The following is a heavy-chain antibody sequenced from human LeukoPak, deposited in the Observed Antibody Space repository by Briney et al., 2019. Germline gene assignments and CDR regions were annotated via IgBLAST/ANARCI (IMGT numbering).Heavy chain of an antibody. CDR3: ARGEPSGSYDY. V-gene: IGHV4-34*01. D-gene: IGHD1-26*01. CDR1: GGSFSGYY. CDR2: INHSGST. Sequence: SETLSLTCAVYGGSFSGYYWSWIRQPPGKGLEWIGEINHSGSTNYNPSLKSRVTISVDTSKNQFSLKLSSVTAADTAVYYCARGEPSGSYDYWGQGTLVTVSS. J-gene: IGHJ4*02.